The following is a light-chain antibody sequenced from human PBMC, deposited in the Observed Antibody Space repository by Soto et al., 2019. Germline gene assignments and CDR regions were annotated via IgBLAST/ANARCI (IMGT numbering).Light chain of an antibody. CDR3: EHRNYSPLA. V-gene: IGKV3-11*01. J-gene: IGKJ4*01. CDR2: DAS. Sequence: EVLLTQPPATLSLSPGERATLSCRTSQSVGSYLAWYQHRPGQAPRLLIFDASNRASGIPARFRASGSGTDFPLHTSTLSPGDFALDFSEHRNYSPLAFGGGTKV. CDR1: QSVGSY.